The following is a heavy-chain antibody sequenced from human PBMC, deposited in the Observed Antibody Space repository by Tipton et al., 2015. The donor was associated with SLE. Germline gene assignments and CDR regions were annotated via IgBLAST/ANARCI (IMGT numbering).Heavy chain of an antibody. D-gene: IGHD2-2*01. CDR1: GYTFHGYY. CDR3: AGFRGGYCSSASCVDADY. J-gene: IGHJ4*02. Sequence: QLVQSGAEVKKPGASVKVSCKSSGYTFHGYYMSWVRQAPGQGTEWMGWINTDIGGTDYTQKCQGRVNMTRDTSINTAYMELNWLRSDDTARYYCAGFRGGYCSSASCVDADYRGQGTQVTVSS. V-gene: IGHV1-2*02. CDR2: INTDIGGT.